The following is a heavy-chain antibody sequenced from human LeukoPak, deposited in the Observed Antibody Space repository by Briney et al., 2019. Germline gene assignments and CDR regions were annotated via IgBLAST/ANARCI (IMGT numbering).Heavy chain of an antibody. V-gene: IGHV3-23*01. Sequence: TGGSLRLSCAASGFTFKGYLMTWVRQAPGKGLEWVSSINGGGSSTSYADSVKGRFTISRDNSKTTLFLQMNSLRAEDTAVYYCARQLGCCDSGACYFDYWGQGTLVTVSS. CDR3: ARQLGCCDSGACYFDY. J-gene: IGHJ4*02. CDR2: INGGGSST. D-gene: IGHD3-22*01. CDR1: GFTFKGYL.